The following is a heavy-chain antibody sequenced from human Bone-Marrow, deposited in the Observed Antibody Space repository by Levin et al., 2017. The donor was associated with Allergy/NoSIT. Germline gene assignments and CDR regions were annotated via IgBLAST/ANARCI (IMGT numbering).Heavy chain of an antibody. D-gene: IGHD6-6*01. CDR2: ISWDGSST. Sequence: GGSLRLSCSTSGFNFEDYTMHWVRQVPGKGLECVSFISWDGSSTKYADSVKGRFTISRDNSKSSLYLQMNSLRTEDSALYYCAKDSSFLDFDSSSGPLDYWGQGTLVTVS. V-gene: IGHV3-43*01. CDR3: AKDSSFLDFDSSSGPLDY. J-gene: IGHJ4*02. CDR1: GFNFEDYT.